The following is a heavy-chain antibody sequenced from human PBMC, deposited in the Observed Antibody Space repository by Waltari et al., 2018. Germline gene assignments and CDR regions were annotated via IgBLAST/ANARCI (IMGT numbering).Heavy chain of an antibody. CDR2: IYYSGST. CDR1: GGSISSSSYY. D-gene: IGHD2-15*01. Sequence: QLQLQESGPGLVKPSETLSLTCTVSGGSISSSSYYWGWIRQPPGKGLEWIGSIYYSGSTSDNPALKSLVTISVDTSKNHFSLQLSSVTAADTAVYYCARSGGNGNWFDPWGQGTLVTVSS. CDR3: ARSGGNGNWFDP. V-gene: IGHV4-39*01. J-gene: IGHJ5*02.